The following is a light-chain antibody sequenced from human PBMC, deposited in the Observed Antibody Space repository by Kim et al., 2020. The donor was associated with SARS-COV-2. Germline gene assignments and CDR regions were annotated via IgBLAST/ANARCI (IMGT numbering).Light chain of an antibody. V-gene: IGKV3-15*01. J-gene: IGKJ4*01. CDR2: SAS. CDR3: QQYERWPLT. Sequence: EIVMTQSPDTLSVSPGERVTRSCRASQSVGNQVAWYQQKPGQAPRSLFYSASMRATDIPARFSVSGSGTEFTLTISSLQSEDFAVYYCQQYERWPLTFGGETKVDIK. CDR1: QSVGNQ.